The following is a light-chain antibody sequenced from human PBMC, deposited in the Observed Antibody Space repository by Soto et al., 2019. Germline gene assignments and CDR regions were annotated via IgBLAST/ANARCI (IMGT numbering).Light chain of an antibody. V-gene: IGLV2-23*02. CDR1: SSDVGSYNL. CDR2: EVS. CDR3: CSYAGSSTVV. Sequence: QSALTQPASVSGSPGQSITISCTGTSSDVGSYNLVSWYQQHPGKAPKLMIYEVSKRPSGVSNRFSGSKSGDTASLTISGLQADDEADYYCCSYAGSSTVVFGGVTQLTVL. J-gene: IGLJ2*01.